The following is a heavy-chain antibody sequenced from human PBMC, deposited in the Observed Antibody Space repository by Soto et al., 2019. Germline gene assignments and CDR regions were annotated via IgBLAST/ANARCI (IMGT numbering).Heavy chain of an antibody. V-gene: IGHV3-23*01. CDR3: AEVGHLLRFLEWFPSPFDY. Sequence: PGGSLRLSCAASGFTFSSYAMSWVRQAPGKGLEWVSAISGSGGSTYYADSVKGRFTISRDNSKNTLYLQMNSLRAEDTAVYYCAEVGHLLRFLEWFPSPFDYWGQGTLVTVSS. D-gene: IGHD3-3*01. CDR1: GFTFSSYA. CDR2: ISGSGGST. J-gene: IGHJ4*02.